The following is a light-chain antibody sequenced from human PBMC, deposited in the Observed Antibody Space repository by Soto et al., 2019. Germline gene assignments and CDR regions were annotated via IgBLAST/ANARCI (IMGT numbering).Light chain of an antibody. CDR3: STHTTSGALQV. CDR1: ISDFAVYNY. V-gene: IGLV2-14*01. CDR2: GVS. Sequence: QSVLTQPASVSGSPGQSITISCTGTISDFAVYNYVSWYQQLPGKAPKLMIYGVSNRPSGVSNRFSGSKSGNTASLTISGLQADDEADYYCSTHTTSGALQVFGTGTKVTVL. J-gene: IGLJ1*01.